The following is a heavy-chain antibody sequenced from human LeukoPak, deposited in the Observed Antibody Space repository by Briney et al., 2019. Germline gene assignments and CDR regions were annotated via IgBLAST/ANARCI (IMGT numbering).Heavy chain of an antibody. CDR3: TRLGQSSSFADWFDP. CDR1: GGTFSSYA. Sequence: GASVKVSCKASGGTFSSYAISWVRQAPGQGLEWMGRIIPILGIANYAQKFQGRVTITADKSTSTAYMELSSLRSEDTAVYYCTRLGQSSSFADWFDPWGQGTPVTVSS. V-gene: IGHV1-69*04. CDR2: IIPILGIA. J-gene: IGHJ5*02. D-gene: IGHD6-6*01.